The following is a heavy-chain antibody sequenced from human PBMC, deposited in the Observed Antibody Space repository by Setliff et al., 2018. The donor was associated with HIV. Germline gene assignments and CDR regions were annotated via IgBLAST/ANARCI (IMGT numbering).Heavy chain of an antibody. D-gene: IGHD3-3*01. CDR2: IYYSGNT. CDR3: ARGRNFWSDYYHYYYMDV. Sequence: NPSETLSLTCTVSGGSISDYYWTWIRQPPGKGLEWIGYIYYSGNTNYNPSLKSRVTISLDTSKNQFSLKLISLTAADTAVYYCARGRNFWSDYYHYYYMDVWGKGTMVTVSS. CDR1: GGSISDYY. J-gene: IGHJ6*03. V-gene: IGHV4-59*08.